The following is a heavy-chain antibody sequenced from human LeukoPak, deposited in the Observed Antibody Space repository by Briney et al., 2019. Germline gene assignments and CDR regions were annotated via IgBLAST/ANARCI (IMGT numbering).Heavy chain of an antibody. CDR3: ARHYFTIGY. V-gene: IGHV4-39*01. D-gene: IGHD2-8*01. J-gene: IGHJ4*02. CDR1: GGSIGSSSYY. Sequence: SETLSLTCTVSGGSIGSSSYYWGWIRQPPGKGLEWIGSIYYSGSTYYNPSLKSRVTISVDTSKNQFSLKLSSVTAADTAVYDCARHYFTIGYWGQGTLVTVSS. CDR2: IYYSGST.